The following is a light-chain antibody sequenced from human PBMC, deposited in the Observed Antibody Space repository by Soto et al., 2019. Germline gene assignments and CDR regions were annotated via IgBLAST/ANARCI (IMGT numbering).Light chain of an antibody. J-gene: IGKJ1*01. CDR1: QTINSY. Sequence: DIQMTQFPSSLSASVGDRVTITCRASQTINSYLNWYQQKPGTAPNLLIYVASNLQRGVPSRFSGSGSGTNFTLTIRSLEREDFATYHCQQSYSTPQTFGQGTNVEVK. V-gene: IGKV1-39*01. CDR3: QQSYSTPQT. CDR2: VAS.